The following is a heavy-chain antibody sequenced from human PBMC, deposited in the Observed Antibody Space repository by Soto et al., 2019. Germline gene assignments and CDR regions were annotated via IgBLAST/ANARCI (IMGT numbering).Heavy chain of an antibody. CDR2: ISWNSGSI. Sequence: EVQLVESGGGLVQPGRSLRLSCAASGFTFDDYAMHWVRQAPGKGLEWVSGISWNSGSIGYADSVKGRFTISRDNAKNSLYLQMNSLRAEDTALYYCAKAKGSSVVIDFDYWGQGSLVTFSS. CDR1: GFTFDDYA. CDR3: AKAKGSSVVIDFDY. D-gene: IGHD3-22*01. J-gene: IGHJ4*02. V-gene: IGHV3-9*01.